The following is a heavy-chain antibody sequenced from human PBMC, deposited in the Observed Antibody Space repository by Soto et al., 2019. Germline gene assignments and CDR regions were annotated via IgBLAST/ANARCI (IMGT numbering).Heavy chain of an antibody. CDR1: GFTFSNYW. CDR2: ISYDGSNK. Sequence: PGGSLRLSCAASGFTFSNYWMHWVRQAPGKGLEWVAVISYDGSNKYYADSVKGRFTISRDNSKNTLYLQMNSLRAEDTAVYYCAAGRPARVQLWLQPSTDYWGQGTLVTVSS. J-gene: IGHJ4*02. V-gene: IGHV3-30*03. D-gene: IGHD5-18*01. CDR3: AAGRPARVQLWLQPSTDY.